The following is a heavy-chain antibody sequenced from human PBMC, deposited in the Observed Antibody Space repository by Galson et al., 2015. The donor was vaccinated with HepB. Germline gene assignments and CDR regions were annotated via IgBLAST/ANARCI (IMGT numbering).Heavy chain of an antibody. Sequence: SVKGSGKAAGYTFTSYGISWVRQAPGQGLEWMGWISAYNGNTNYAQKLQGRVTMTTDTSTSTAYMELRSLRSDDTAVYYCARDPTVGSSFDYWGQGTLVTVSS. V-gene: IGHV1-18*04. CDR2: ISAYNGNT. CDR1: GYTFTSYG. J-gene: IGHJ4*02. CDR3: ARDPTVGSSFDY. D-gene: IGHD6-13*01.